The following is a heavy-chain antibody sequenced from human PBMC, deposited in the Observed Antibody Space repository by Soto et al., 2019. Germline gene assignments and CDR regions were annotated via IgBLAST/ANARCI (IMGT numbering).Heavy chain of an antibody. D-gene: IGHD6-13*01. CDR2: INAGNANT. Sequence: ASVKVSSKASGYTFTSYAMHWVRQAPGQRLEWMGWINAGNANTKYSQKFQGRVTFTRDTSASTAYMELSSLRSEDTAVYYCARAPSWYSFDYWGRGTLVTVSS. V-gene: IGHV1-3*01. CDR1: GYTFTSYA. CDR3: ARAPSWYSFDY. J-gene: IGHJ4*02.